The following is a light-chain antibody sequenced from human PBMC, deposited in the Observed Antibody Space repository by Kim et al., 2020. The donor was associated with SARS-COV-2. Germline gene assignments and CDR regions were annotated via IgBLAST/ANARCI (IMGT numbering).Light chain of an antibody. J-gene: IGLJ2*01. CDR2: GNS. Sequence: VTISCTGSSSNIGAGYDVHWYQQLPGTPPNLLIYGNSNRPSGVPDRFSGSKSGTSASLAITGLQAEDEADYYCQSYDSSLSGSRVFGGGTQLTVL. CDR3: QSYDSSLSGSRV. V-gene: IGLV1-40*01. CDR1: SSNIGAGYD.